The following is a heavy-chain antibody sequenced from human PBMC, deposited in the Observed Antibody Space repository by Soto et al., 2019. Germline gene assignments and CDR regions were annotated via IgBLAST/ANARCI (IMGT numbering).Heavy chain of an antibody. CDR1: GGTFSSYA. J-gene: IGHJ4*02. D-gene: IGHD5-12*01. CDR3: ARDSLGWLQDHYYFDY. V-gene: IGHV1-69*01. Sequence: QVQLVQSGAEVKKPGSSVKVSCKASGGTFSSYAISWVRQAPGQGLEWMGGIIAIFGTANYAQKFQGRVTITADESTSPAYMELSSLRSEDTAVYYCARDSLGWLQDHYYFDYWGQGTLVTVSS. CDR2: IIAIFGTA.